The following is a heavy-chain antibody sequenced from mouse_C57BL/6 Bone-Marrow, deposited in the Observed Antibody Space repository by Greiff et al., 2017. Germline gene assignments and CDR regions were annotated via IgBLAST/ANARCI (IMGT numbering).Heavy chain of an antibody. CDR1: GYTFTSYG. J-gene: IGHJ4*01. CDR2: IYPRSGNT. Sequence: VQVVESGAELARPGASVKLSCKASGYTFTSYGISWVKQRTGQGLEWIGEIYPRSGNTYYNEKFKGKATLTADKSSSTAYMELRSLTSEDSAVYFCAREDFYLPAKDYWGQGTSVTVSS. CDR3: AREDFYLPAKDY. D-gene: IGHD2-3*01. V-gene: IGHV1-81*01.